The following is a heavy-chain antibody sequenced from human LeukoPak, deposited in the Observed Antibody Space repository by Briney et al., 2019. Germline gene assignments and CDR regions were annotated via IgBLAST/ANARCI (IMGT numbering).Heavy chain of an antibody. Sequence: ASVKVSCKTSGYTFTNFDINWVRQATGQGLEWLGWMNPYTGKTGYAQKFQGRVTITRDTSASTAYMELSSLRSEDTAVYYCARDDYSNPRLPYFDYWGQGTLVTVSS. CDR1: GYTFTNFD. J-gene: IGHJ4*02. CDR3: ARDDYSNPRLPYFDY. CDR2: MNPYTGKT. V-gene: IGHV1-8*03. D-gene: IGHD4-11*01.